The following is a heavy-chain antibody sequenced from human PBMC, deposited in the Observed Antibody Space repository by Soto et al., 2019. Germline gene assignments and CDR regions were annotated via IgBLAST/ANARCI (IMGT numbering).Heavy chain of an antibody. CDR3: ARAPMVRRGNWFDP. Sequence: SETLSLTCTVSGGSIKSYYLSWIRQPPGKGLEWIGYIYYSGSTNYNPSLKSRVTISVDTSKNQFSLRLSSVTAADTAVYYCARAPMVRRGNWFDPWGQGTLVTSPQ. D-gene: IGHD3-10*01. V-gene: IGHV4-59*01. CDR1: GGSIKSYY. CDR2: IYYSGST. J-gene: IGHJ5*02.